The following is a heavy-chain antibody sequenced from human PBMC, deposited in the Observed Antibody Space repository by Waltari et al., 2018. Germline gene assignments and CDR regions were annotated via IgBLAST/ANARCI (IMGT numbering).Heavy chain of an antibody. CDR2: INHSGST. V-gene: IGHV4-34*01. J-gene: IGHJ4*02. CDR3: ARHLSLVGALYYFDY. Sequence: QVQLQQWGAGLLKPSETLSLTCAAHGGALSGSYWSWIRQPPGKGLEWLWEINHSGSTNYNPSLKSRVTISVDTSKNQFSLKLSSVTAADTAVYYCARHLSLVGALYYFDYWGQGTLVTVSS. D-gene: IGHD1-26*01. CDR1: GGALSGSY.